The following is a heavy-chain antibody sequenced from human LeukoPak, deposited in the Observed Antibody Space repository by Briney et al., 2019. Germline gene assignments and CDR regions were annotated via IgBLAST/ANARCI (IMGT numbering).Heavy chain of an antibody. D-gene: IGHD4-17*01. V-gene: IGHV4-30-2*01. J-gene: IGHJ4*02. CDR3: ASYGDYEEGSGVY. CDR2: IYHSGST. CDR1: GGSISSGGYS. Sequence: SETLSLTCAAPGGSISSGGYSWSWIRQPPGKGLEWIGYIYHSGSTYYNPSLKSRVTISVDRSKNQFSLKLSSVTAADTAVYYCASYGDYEEGSGVYWGQGTLVTVSS.